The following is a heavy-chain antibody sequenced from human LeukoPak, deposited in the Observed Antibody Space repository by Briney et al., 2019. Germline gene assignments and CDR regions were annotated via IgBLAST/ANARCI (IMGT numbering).Heavy chain of an antibody. CDR2: ISAYNGNT. V-gene: IGHV1-18*01. Sequence: ASVKVSCKASGYTFTSYGISWVRQAPGQGLEWMGWISAYNGNTNYAQKLQGRVTMTTDTSTSTAYMELRSLRSDDTAVYYCARDAFRYSNLPFDYWGQGTLVTVSS. CDR1: GYTFTSYG. J-gene: IGHJ4*02. D-gene: IGHD6-13*01. CDR3: ARDAFRYSNLPFDY.